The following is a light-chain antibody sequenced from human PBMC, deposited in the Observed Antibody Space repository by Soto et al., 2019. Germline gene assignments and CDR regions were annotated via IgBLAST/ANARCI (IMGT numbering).Light chain of an antibody. J-gene: IGKJ1*01. Sequence: IVMTQSPDTLSVKTGERATLSCRASQSVSSNLAWYQQTPGQAPRLLIYGASTRATGIPARFSGSGSGTDFTLTISRLVPEDFAVYYCQQYGDSPVTFGQGTKVDIK. CDR2: GAS. V-gene: IGKV3-15*01. CDR1: QSVSSN. CDR3: QQYGDSPVT.